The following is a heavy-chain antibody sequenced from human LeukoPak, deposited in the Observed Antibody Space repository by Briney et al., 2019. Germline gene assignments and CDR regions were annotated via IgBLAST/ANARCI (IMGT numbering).Heavy chain of an antibody. J-gene: IGHJ4*02. CDR3: ARDGRLRNGYDNFYI. D-gene: IGHD5-18*01. CDR1: GHTFSGFY. V-gene: IGHV1-2*02. Sequence: ASVKVSCKASGHTFSGFYINWVRQAPGQGLDWMGWINPKNGDTHYAQDFLGRVTMTRDTSISTAYMELSRLTSDDTAVYYCARDGRLRNGYDNFYIWGQGTLVTVSS. CDR2: INPKNGDT.